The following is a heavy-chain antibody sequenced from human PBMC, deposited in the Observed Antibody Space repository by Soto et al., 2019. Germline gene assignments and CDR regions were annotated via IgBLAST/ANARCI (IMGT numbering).Heavy chain of an antibody. D-gene: IGHD4-17*01. Sequence: QVQLVQSGAEGKKPGSSVKVSCKASGGTFSSYAISWVRQAPGQGLELMGGIIPIFGTANYAQKFQGRVTITADESRSTAYMERSSLRSEDTAVYYCARIIDYAGASVWFDPWGQGTLVTVSS. J-gene: IGHJ5*02. CDR1: GGTFSSYA. CDR3: ARIIDYAGASVWFDP. CDR2: IIPIFGTA. V-gene: IGHV1-69*01.